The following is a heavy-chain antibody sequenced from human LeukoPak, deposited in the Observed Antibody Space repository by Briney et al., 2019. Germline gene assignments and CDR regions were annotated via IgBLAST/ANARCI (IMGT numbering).Heavy chain of an antibody. D-gene: IGHD3-22*01. CDR1: GGTFSSYA. CDR2: IIPIFGTA. Sequence: GASVKVSCTASGGTFSSYAISWVRQAPGRGLEWMGGIIPIFGTANYAQKFQGRVTITADESTSTAYMELSSLRSEDTAVYYCARPALYYYDSSGYTLDYWGQGTLVTVSS. J-gene: IGHJ4*02. V-gene: IGHV1-69*13. CDR3: ARPALYYYDSSGYTLDY.